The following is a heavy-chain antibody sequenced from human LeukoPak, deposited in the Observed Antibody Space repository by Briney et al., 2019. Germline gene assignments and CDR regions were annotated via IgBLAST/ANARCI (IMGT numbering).Heavy chain of an antibody. CDR2: ISAYNGNT. V-gene: IGHV1-18*01. CDR3: ARDQYCSSTSCYNWVDY. J-gene: IGHJ4*02. D-gene: IGHD2-2*02. Sequence: ASVKVSCKASGYTFTSYGISWVRQAPGQGLEWMGWISAYNGNTNYAQKIQGRVTMTTDTSTSTAYMELRSLRSDDTAVYYCARDQYCSSTSCYNWVDYWGQETLVTVSS. CDR1: GYTFTSYG.